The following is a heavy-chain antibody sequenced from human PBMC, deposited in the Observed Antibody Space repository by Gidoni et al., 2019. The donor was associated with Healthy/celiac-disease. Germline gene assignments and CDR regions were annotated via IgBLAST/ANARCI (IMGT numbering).Heavy chain of an antibody. D-gene: IGHD5-18*01. Sequence: EVQLVESGGGLVQPGGSLRLSCAASGFTVSSNYMSWDRQAPGKGLEWVSVIYSGGSTYYADSVKGRFTISRDNSKNTLYLQMNSLRAEDTAVYYCAREDTAMVFDYWGQGTLVTVSS. V-gene: IGHV3-66*02. CDR3: AREDTAMVFDY. CDR1: GFTVSSNY. CDR2: IYSGGST. J-gene: IGHJ4*02.